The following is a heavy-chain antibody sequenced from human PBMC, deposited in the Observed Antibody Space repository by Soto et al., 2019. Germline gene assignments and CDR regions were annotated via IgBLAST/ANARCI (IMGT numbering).Heavy chain of an antibody. CDR3: AKDWFHPFDILTGPPGSWLDY. J-gene: IGHJ4*02. Sequence: GGSLRLSCAASGFTFSSYAMSWVRQAPGKGLEWVSAISGSGGSTYYADSVKGRFTISRDNSKNTLYLQMNSLRAEDTAVYYCAKDWFHPFDILTGPPGSWLDYWGQGTLVTVSS. D-gene: IGHD3-9*01. CDR2: ISGSGGST. CDR1: GFTFSSYA. V-gene: IGHV3-23*01.